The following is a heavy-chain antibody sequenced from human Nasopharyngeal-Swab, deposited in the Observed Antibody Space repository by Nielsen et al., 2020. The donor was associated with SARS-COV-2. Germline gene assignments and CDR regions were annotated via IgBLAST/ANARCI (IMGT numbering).Heavy chain of an antibody. J-gene: IGHJ4*02. Sequence: GGSLRLSCAASGFTFSSYSMNWVRQAPGKGLEWVSSISSSSSYIYYADSVKGRFTISRDNAKNSLYLQMNSLRAGDTAVYYCASPRGYYDSSGAFDYWGQGTLVTVSS. CDR2: ISSSSSYI. CDR3: ASPRGYYDSSGAFDY. V-gene: IGHV3-21*01. CDR1: GFTFSSYS. D-gene: IGHD3-22*01.